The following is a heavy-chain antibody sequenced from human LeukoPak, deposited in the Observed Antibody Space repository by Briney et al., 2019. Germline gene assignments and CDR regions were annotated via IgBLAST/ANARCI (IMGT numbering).Heavy chain of an antibody. V-gene: IGHV3-23*01. D-gene: IGHD5-18*01. CDR2: ISGSASST. J-gene: IGHJ5*02. Sequence: GGSLRLSCAASGFTFSNYAMSWVRQAPGKGLEWVSAISGSASSTYHADSVKGRFTISRDNSKNTLYLQMNSLRAEDTAVYYCANRGYSYGPGDWFDPWGQGTLVTVSS. CDR3: ANRGYSYGPGDWFDP. CDR1: GFTFSNYA.